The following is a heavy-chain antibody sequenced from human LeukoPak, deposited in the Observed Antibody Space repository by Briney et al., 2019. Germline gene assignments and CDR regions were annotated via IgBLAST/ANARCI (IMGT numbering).Heavy chain of an antibody. D-gene: IGHD3-10*01. V-gene: IGHV4-39*01. CDR3: ARMIYYGSYYFDY. Sequence: PSETLSLTCTVSGGSISSNSYYWGWIRQPPGKGLEWIGSVYYSGSAYDNPSLKSRVTISVDTSKNQFSLRLSSMTATDTAVYYCARMIYYGSYYFDYWGQGTLVTVSS. J-gene: IGHJ4*02. CDR1: GGSISSNSYY. CDR2: VYYSGSA.